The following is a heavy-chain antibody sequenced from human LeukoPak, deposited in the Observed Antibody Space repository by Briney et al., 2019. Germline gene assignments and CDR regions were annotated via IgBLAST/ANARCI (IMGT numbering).Heavy chain of an antibody. CDR2: ISGSGGST. CDR1: GFTFSSYA. CDR3: ATGTGTTVTQFDY. D-gene: IGHD1-7*01. J-gene: IGHJ4*02. V-gene: IGHV3-23*01. Sequence: GGSLRLSCAASGFTFSSYAMSWVRQAPGKGLEWVSAISGSGGSTYYAASVKGRFTISRDNSKNTLYLQMNSLRAEDTAVYYCATGTGTTVTQFDYWGQGNLVTVSS.